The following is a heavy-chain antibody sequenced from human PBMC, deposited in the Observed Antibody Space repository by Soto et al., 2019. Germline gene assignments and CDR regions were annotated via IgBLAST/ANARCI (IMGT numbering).Heavy chain of an antibody. D-gene: IGHD1-1*01. Sequence: EVQLVESGGGLVQPGGSLRLSCAASGFTFSDHYMDWVRQAPGKGLEWVGRTRNKANSYTTEYAASVKGRFTISRDDSKNSLYLQMNSLKTEDTGVYDCATSGLERRGYFDYWGQGTLVTVSS. CDR3: ATSGLERRGYFDY. V-gene: IGHV3-72*01. J-gene: IGHJ4*02. CDR2: TRNKANSYTT. CDR1: GFTFSDHY.